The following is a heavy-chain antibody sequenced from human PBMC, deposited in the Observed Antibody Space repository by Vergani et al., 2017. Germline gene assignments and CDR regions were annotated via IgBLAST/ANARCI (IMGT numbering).Heavy chain of an antibody. CDR2: INPSGGST. V-gene: IGHV1-46*01. Sequence: QVQLVQSGAEVKKPGASVKVSCKASGYTFTSYYMHWVRQAPGQGLEWMGIINPSGGSTSYAQKFQGRVTMTRDTSTSTVYMELSSLRSEDTAVYYCARGFPRGMVRSNCMDVWGQGTTVTVSS. CDR1: GYTFTSYY. CDR3: ARGFPRGMVRSNCMDV. J-gene: IGHJ6*02. D-gene: IGHD4/OR15-4a*01.